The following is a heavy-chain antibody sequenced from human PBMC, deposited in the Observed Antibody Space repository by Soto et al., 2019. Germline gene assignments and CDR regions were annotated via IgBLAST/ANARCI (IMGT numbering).Heavy chain of an antibody. Sequence: ASVKVSCKASGYTFTSYGISWVRQAPGQGLEWMGWISAYNGNTNYAQKLQGRVTMTTDTSTSTAYMELRSLRSDDTAVYYCARAVMNLPPPEYYDILTGHDYWGQGTLVTVSS. CDR2: ISAYNGNT. CDR3: ARAVMNLPPPEYYDILTGHDY. D-gene: IGHD3-9*01. V-gene: IGHV1-18*01. CDR1: GYTFTSYG. J-gene: IGHJ4*02.